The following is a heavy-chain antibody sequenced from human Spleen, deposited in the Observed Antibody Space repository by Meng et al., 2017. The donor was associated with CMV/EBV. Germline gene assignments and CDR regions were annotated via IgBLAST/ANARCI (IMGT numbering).Heavy chain of an antibody. V-gene: IGHV3-33*06. CDR2: IWYDGSNK. CDR3: AKDSVHRKNYDFWSGHTPGGCDY. Sequence: YGMHWVRQAPGKGLEWVAVIWYDGSNKYYADSVKGRFTISRDNSKNTLYLQMNSLRAEDTAVYYCAKDSVHRKNYDFWSGHTPGGCDYWGRGTLVTVSS. J-gene: IGHJ4*02. D-gene: IGHD3-3*01. CDR1: YG.